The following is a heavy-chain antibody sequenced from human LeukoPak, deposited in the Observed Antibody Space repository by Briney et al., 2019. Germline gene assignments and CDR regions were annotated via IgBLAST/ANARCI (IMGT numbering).Heavy chain of an antibody. J-gene: IGHJ4*02. V-gene: IGHV3-30*18. CDR1: GFTFSSYG. Sequence: PGGSLRLSCAASGFTFSSYGMHWVRQAPGKGLEWVAVISYDGSNKYYADSVKGRFTISRDNSKNTLYLQMNSLRAEDTAVYYCAKDFYYYFDYWGQGTLVTVSS. D-gene: IGHD2/OR15-2a*01. CDR2: ISYDGSNK. CDR3: AKDFYYYFDY.